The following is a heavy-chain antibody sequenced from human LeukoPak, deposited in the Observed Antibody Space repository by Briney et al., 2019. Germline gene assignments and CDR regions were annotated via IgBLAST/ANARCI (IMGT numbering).Heavy chain of an antibody. CDR1: GYTFTSYA. CDR3: ARDRYGDGFAHFDY. J-gene: IGHJ4*02. CDR2: ITPGGGT. V-gene: IGHV1-2*02. Sequence: ASVKVSCKASGYTFTSYAMHWVRQAPGQGLEWMGWITPGGGTNYPQKFQGRVAITWDTSITTAYMDLSRLTSDGTAVHYCARDRYGDGFAHFDYWGQGALVTVSS. D-gene: IGHD5-24*01.